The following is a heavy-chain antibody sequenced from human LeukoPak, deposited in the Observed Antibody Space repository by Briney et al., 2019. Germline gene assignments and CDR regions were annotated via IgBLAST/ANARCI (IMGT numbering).Heavy chain of an antibody. D-gene: IGHD1-26*01. Sequence: SETLSLTCTVSGGSISSSSYYWGWTRQPPGKGLEWIGSIYYSGSTYYNPSLKSRVTISVDTSKNQFSLKLSSVTAADTAVYYCATFHSGSYWGGYNWFDPWGQGTLVTVSS. J-gene: IGHJ5*02. CDR3: ATFHSGSYWGGYNWFDP. CDR2: IYYSGST. CDR1: GGSISSSSYY. V-gene: IGHV4-39*01.